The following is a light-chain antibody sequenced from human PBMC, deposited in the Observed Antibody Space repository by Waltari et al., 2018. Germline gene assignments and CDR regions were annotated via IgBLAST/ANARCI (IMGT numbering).Light chain of an antibody. J-gene: IGLJ1*01. V-gene: IGLV2-8*01. CDR3: SSDAVSNNFYD. CDR2: EVS. Sequence: QSALTQPPSASGSPGQSVTISCTGTGSGGSVSWYQQLPGKAPKLLIYEVSKRPSGVPYRFSGSKSGNTASLTVSGLQAEDEGDYYCSSDAVSNNFYDFGSLTKVTVL. CDR1: GSGGS.